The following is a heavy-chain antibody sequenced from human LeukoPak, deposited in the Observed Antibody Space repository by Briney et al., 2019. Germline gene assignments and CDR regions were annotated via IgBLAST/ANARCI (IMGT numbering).Heavy chain of an antibody. J-gene: IGHJ4*02. CDR1: GFTFSTYW. D-gene: IGHD2-2*01. CDR2: IKEDGGEK. CDR3: ARAGKLIPAYADY. V-gene: IGHV3-7*01. Sequence: GGSLRLSCAASGFTFSTYWMNWVRQAPGKGLEWVANIKEDGGEKYYVGSVKGRFTISRDNAKNSLFLQMTSLRAQDTAIYYCARAGKLIPAYADYWGQGALVTVSS.